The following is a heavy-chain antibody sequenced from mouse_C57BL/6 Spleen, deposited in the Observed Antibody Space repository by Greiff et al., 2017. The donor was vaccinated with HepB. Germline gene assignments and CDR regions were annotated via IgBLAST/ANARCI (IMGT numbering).Heavy chain of an antibody. CDR2: ISYDGSN. J-gene: IGHJ2*01. V-gene: IGHV3-6*01. CDR1: GYSITSGYY. CDR3: AKSYGNYVYYFDY. D-gene: IGHD2-1*01. Sequence: EVKLVESGPGLVKPSQSLSLTCSVTGYSITSGYYWNWIRQFPGNKLEWMGYISYDGSNNYNPSLKNRISITRDTSKNQFFLKLNSVTTEDTATYYCAKSYGNYVYYFDYWGQGTTLTVSS.